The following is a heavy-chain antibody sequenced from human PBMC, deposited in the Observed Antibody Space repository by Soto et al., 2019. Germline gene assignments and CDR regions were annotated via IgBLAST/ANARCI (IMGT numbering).Heavy chain of an antibody. J-gene: IGHJ4*02. V-gene: IGHV4-39*01. CDR2: IYYSGIT. Sequence: SETLSLTCTVSGVSISNSSYYWGWIRRPPGKGLEWIGTIYYSGITYYNPSLKSRVTISVDTSKDQFSLKLTSVTAADTAVYYCARHGSNWGQGTLVTVSS. CDR1: GVSISNSSYY. CDR3: ARHGSN.